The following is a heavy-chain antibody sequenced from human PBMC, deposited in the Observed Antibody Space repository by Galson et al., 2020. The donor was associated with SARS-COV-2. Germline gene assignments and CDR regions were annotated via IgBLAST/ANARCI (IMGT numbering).Heavy chain of an antibody. D-gene: IGHD3-16*01. CDR2: IFGSGSYR. CDR3: ARDLGPAPMIKWYFDL. CDR1: GFTFSDYT. Sequence: GESLKISCAASGFTFSDYTMIWVRQAPGKGLEWVSSIFGSGSYRYYADSVKGRFTISRDSAKSSLYLQMNSLGADDTAVYYCARDLGPAPMIKWYFDLWGRGALVTVSS. V-gene: IGHV3-21*01. J-gene: IGHJ2*01.